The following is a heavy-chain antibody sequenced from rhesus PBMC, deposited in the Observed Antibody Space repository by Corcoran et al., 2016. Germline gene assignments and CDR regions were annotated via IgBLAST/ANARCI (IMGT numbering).Heavy chain of an antibody. D-gene: IGHD3-28*01. J-gene: IGHJ4*01. CDR1: GFTFSSSA. CDR2: IRSKSNNYET. Sequence: RLSCAASGFTFSSSAMHWVRQASGKGLAWVGRIRSKSNNYETGYAASVKGRFTISRDDSKNTAYLQMNSLETEDTAVYYCAREERYYYGNRNFDYWGQGVLVTVSS. CDR3: AREERYYYGNRNFDY. V-gene: IGHV3-118*01.